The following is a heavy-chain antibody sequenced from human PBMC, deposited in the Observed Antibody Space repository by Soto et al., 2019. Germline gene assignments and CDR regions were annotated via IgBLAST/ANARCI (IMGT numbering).Heavy chain of an antibody. CDR1: GFTVSSNY. J-gene: IGHJ4*02. CDR2: IYSGGST. D-gene: IGHD2-21*02. CDR3: ARGRAYCGGDCYYCDY. V-gene: IGHV3-53*02. Sequence: EVQLVETGGGLIQPGGSLRLSCAASGFTVSSNYMSWVRQAPGKGLEWGSVIYSGGSTYYADSVKGRFTISRDNSKNTLYLQMNSLRAEDTAVYYCARGRAYCGGDCYYCDYWGQGTLVTVSS.